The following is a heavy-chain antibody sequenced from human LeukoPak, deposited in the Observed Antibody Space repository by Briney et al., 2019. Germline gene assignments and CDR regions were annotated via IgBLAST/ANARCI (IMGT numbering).Heavy chain of an antibody. CDR2: IYSGGST. CDR1: GFTVSSNY. Sequence: HPGGSLRLSCAASGFTVSSNYMSWVRQAPGKGLEWVSVIYSGGSTYYADSVKGRFTISRDNSKNTLYLQMNSLRAEDTAVYYCARVEGLPTTVTTNRYYYYYYYMDVWGKGTTVTISS. V-gene: IGHV3-53*01. J-gene: IGHJ6*03. D-gene: IGHD4-17*01. CDR3: ARVEGLPTTVTTNRYYYYYYYMDV.